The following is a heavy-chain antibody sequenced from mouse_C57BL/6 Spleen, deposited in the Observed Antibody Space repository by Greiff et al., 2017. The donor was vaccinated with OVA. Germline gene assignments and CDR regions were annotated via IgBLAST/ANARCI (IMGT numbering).Heavy chain of an antibody. D-gene: IGHD2-2*01. V-gene: IGHV1-63*01. CDR2: IYPGGGYT. Sequence: QVQLQQSGAELVRPGTSVKMSCKASGYTFTNYWIGWAKQRPGHGLEWIGDIYPGGGYTNYNEKFKGKATLTADKSSSTAYMQFSSLTSEDSAIYYCARWFSYAMDYWGQGTSVTVSS. J-gene: IGHJ4*01. CDR1: GYTFTNYW. CDR3: ARWFSYAMDY.